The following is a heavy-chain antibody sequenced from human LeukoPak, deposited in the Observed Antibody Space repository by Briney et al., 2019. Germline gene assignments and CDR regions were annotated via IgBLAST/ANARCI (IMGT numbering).Heavy chain of an antibody. D-gene: IGHD2-8*01. V-gene: IGHV3-48*03. CDR3: TRVGQSYSTSGQALDH. J-gene: IGHJ4*02. CDR1: GLTFSTYE. Sequence: PGGSLRLSCAASGLTFSTYEINWVRQAPGKGLEWISYISGSADTAYYADSVKGRFTMSRDIARNSLYLQMNSLGAEDTAVYYCTRVGQSYSTSGQALDHWGQGTLVTVSS. CDR2: ISGSADTA.